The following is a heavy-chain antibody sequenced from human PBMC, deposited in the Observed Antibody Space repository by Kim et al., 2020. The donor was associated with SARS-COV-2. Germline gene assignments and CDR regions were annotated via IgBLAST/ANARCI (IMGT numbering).Heavy chain of an antibody. CDR1: GGSITNDKYF. CDR2: VYHTGPT. V-gene: IGHV4-39*01. Sequence: SETLSVTCTVSGGSITNDKYFWGWIRQPPGKGLEWIGSVYHTGPTYENPSLRSRVTISLDTSKNQFSLRLSSLTAADTAVYYCARRGFGDLLFDKWGQGTLVTVSS. CDR3: ARRGFGDLLFDK. J-gene: IGHJ4*02. D-gene: IGHD3-10*01.